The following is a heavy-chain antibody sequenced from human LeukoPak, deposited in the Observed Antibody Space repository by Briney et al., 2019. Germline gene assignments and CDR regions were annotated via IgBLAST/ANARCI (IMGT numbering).Heavy chain of an antibody. CDR1: GFTFSSYN. Sequence: GGSLRLSCAASGFTFSSYNVHWVRQPTGRGLEWVSAMGTAGDTYYAGSVKGRFTISREDAKNSFYLQMNSLRAGDTAVYYCAALGGSIYWGQGTVVTVSS. J-gene: IGHJ4*02. CDR3: AALGGSIY. D-gene: IGHD1-26*01. CDR2: MGTAGDT. V-gene: IGHV3-13*01.